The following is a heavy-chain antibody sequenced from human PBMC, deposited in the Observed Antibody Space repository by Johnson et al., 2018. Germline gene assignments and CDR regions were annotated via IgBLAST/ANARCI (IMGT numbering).Heavy chain of an antibody. CDR3: ARARSRAADAFDL. Sequence: QVQLQESGSGLVKPTQTLSLTCGVSGGSISNGDYSYSWIRQPPGKGLEWIGFIHQTGSTYYNPSLTSRVTISMDTSKTQFSLTLTSVTAADTAVYYCARARSRAADAFDLWGQGTMVTVS. V-gene: IGHV4-30-2*01. CDR1: GGSISNGDYS. D-gene: IGHD2-15*01. J-gene: IGHJ3*01. CDR2: IHQTGST.